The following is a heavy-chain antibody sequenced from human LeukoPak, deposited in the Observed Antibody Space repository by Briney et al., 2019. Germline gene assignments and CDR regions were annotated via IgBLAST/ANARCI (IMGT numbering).Heavy chain of an antibody. Sequence: PGGSLRLSCAASGFTFDDYAMHWVRQAPGKGLEWVSGISWNSGSIGYADSVKGRFTISRDNAKNSLYLQMNSLRAEDTALYYCAKDVGLYYGSGSYYGHWGQGTLVTVSS. V-gene: IGHV3-9*01. J-gene: IGHJ4*02. CDR2: ISWNSGSI. CDR1: GFTFDDYA. D-gene: IGHD3-10*01. CDR3: AKDVGLYYGSGSYYGH.